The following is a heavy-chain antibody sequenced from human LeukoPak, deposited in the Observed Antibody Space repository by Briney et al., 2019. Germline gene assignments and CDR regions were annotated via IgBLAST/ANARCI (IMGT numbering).Heavy chain of an antibody. D-gene: IGHD3-22*01. J-gene: IGHJ4*02. CDR1: GFSGPSSA. Sequence: GGSLRLSCTASGFSGPSSAMAWVRQAPGKGLEWVSHIGAGASNKYYADSVKGRFTISRDYSRKTVYLQMNSLRAEDTAVYYCAQSYDSGSYPLGDSWGQGTLVTVSS. CDR2: IGAGASNK. V-gene: IGHV3-23*01. CDR3: AQSYDSGSYPLGDS.